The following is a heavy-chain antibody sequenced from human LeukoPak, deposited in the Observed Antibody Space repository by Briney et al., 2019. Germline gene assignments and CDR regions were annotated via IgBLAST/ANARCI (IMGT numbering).Heavy chain of an antibody. CDR2: MNPNSGNT. Sequence: ASVKVSCTASGYTFTSYDINWVRQATGQGLEWMGWMNPNSGNTGYAQKFQGRVTITRNTSISTAYMELSSLRSEDTAVYYCAVNYYDSSGPLNWGQGTLVTVSS. CDR3: AVNYYDSSGPLN. V-gene: IGHV1-8*03. D-gene: IGHD3-22*01. CDR1: GYTFTSYD. J-gene: IGHJ4*02.